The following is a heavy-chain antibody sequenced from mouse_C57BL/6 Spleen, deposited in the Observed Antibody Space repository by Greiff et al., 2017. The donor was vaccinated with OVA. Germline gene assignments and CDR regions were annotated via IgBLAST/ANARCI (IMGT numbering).Heavy chain of an antibody. CDR3: ARSDFDY. CDR1: GFNIKDYY. Sequence: VQLQQSGAELVKPGASVKLSCTASGFNIKDYYMHWVKQRTEQGLEWIGRIDPEDGETTSAPKFQGKATITADTSSNTAYLQLSSLTSEDTADYYCARSDFDYWGQGTTLTVSS. J-gene: IGHJ2*01. V-gene: IGHV14-2*01. CDR2: IDPEDGET.